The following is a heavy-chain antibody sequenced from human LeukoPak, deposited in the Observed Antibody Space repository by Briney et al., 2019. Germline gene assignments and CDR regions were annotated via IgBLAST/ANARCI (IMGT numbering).Heavy chain of an antibody. CDR2: INSDGSNT. V-gene: IGHV3-74*01. D-gene: IGHD1-26*01. CDR1: GFTVRSYW. CDR3: VRQDIGSYLGGY. Sequence: GGSLRLSCAASGFTVRSYWMHRVRQVPGKGPVWVSHINSDGSNTGYADSVKGRFTISRDTAKNTLYLQMDSLRAEDTAVYYCVRQDIGSYLGGYWGQGTLVTVSS. J-gene: IGHJ1*01.